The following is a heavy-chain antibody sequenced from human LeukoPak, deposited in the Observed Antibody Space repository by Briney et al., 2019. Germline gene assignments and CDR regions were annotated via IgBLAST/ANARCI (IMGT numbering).Heavy chain of an antibody. J-gene: IGHJ3*02. CDR1: GGTFSSYA. CDR2: IIPILGIA. V-gene: IGHV1-69*04. D-gene: IGHD6-6*01. Sequence: ASVTVSCKASGGTFSSYAISWVRQAPGQGLEWMGRIIPILGIANYAQKFQGRVTITADKSTSTAYMELSSLRSEDTAVYYCARERYSSSSWGAFDIWGQGTMVTVSS. CDR3: ARERYSSSSWGAFDI.